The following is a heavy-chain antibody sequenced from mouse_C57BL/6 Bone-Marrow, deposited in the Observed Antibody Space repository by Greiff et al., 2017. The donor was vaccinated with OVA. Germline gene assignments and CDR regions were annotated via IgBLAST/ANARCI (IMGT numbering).Heavy chain of an antibody. CDR2: IDPSDSET. Sequence: QVQLQQPGAELVRPGSSVKLSCKASGYTFTSYWMHWVKQRPIQGLEWIGNIDPSDSETHYNQKFKDKAPLTVDKSSSTAYMQLSSLTSEDSAVYYCAREGGERGFAYWGQGTLVTVSA. J-gene: IGHJ3*01. CDR3: AREGGERGFAY. CDR1: GYTFTSYW. V-gene: IGHV1-52*01.